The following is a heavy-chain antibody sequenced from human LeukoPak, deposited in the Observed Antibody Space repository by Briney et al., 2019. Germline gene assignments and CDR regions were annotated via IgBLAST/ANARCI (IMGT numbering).Heavy chain of an antibody. Sequence: GESLKISCTASGYSYNSYWIGWVRQMPGKGLEWMGIIYPGDSDTTYSPSFEGQVTISVDKSINTAYLEWSSLKASDTATYYCARRGIVYIDYGPYYFFAMDVWGQGTTVTVSS. D-gene: IGHD4/OR15-4a*01. V-gene: IGHV5-51*01. CDR3: ARRGIVYIDYGPYYFFAMDV. CDR2: IYPGDSDT. CDR1: GYSYNSYW. J-gene: IGHJ6*02.